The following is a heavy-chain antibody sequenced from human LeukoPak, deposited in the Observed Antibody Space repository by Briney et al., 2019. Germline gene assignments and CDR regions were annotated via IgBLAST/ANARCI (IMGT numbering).Heavy chain of an antibody. V-gene: IGHV4-61*02. D-gene: IGHD3-10*01. J-gene: IGHJ6*03. Sequence: PSETLSLTCTVSGGSISSGSYYWSWIRQPAGKGLQWIGRIYTSGSTNYNPSLKSRVTMSLDTSKNQFSLQLNSVTAADTAVYYCARDVPPGFGQPPYYYYMDVWGKGTTVTVSS. CDR2: IYTSGST. CDR1: GGSISSGSYY. CDR3: ARDVPPGFGQPPYYYYMDV.